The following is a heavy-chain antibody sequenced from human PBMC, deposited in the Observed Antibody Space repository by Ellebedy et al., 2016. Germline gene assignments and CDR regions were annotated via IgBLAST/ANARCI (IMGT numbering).Heavy chain of an antibody. CDR3: AKTDSGSLD. Sequence: SETLSLTCTVSGGSISSSSYYWGWIRQPPGTGLEWIGSIHYSGTTNYNPSLKSRVTISVDTSKNQFSLKVSSVTAADTAVYYCAKTDSGSLDWGQGNLVTVSS. CDR2: IHYSGTT. D-gene: IGHD1-26*01. J-gene: IGHJ4*02. CDR1: GGSISSSSYY. V-gene: IGHV4-39*07.